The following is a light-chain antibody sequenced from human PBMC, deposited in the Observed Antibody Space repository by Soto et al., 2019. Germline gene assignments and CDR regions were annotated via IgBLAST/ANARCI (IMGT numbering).Light chain of an antibody. CDR2: DAS. CDR1: QSVSSY. V-gene: IGKV3-11*01. J-gene: IGKJ3*01. CDR3: QQRSNGPT. Sequence: EIVLTQSPATLSLSPGERATLSCRASQSVSSYLAWYQQKPGQAPRLLIYDASNRATGIPARFSGSGSGTDFTLTISCLEPEDFAVYYCQQRSNGPTFGPGNKVDIK.